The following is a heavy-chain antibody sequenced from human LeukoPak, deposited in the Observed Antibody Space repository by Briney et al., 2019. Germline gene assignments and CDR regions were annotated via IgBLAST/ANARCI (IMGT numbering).Heavy chain of an antibody. CDR3: ARDQWLLRAGDHDAFDI. Sequence: SGTLSLTCAVSGGSISTTRWGSGVRQPPGKGLEWMGEIFHSGTTNYNPSLKSRVTISLDKSTNQFSLKLSSVTAADTAVSYCARDQWLLRAGDHDAFDIWGRGTMVTVSS. CDR2: IFHSGTT. CDR1: GGSISTTRW. J-gene: IGHJ3*02. D-gene: IGHD6-19*01. V-gene: IGHV4-4*02.